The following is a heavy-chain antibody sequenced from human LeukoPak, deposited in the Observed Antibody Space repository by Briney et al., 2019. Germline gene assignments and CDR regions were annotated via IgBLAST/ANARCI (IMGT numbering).Heavy chain of an antibody. J-gene: IGHJ4*02. CDR2: IIPIFGTA. CDR3: ATGPCYYDSSGYYYGFDY. D-gene: IGHD3-22*01. Sequence: GASVKVSCKASGGTFSSYAISWVRQAPGQGLEWMGGIIPIFGTANYAQKFQGRVTITADESTSTAYMELSSLRSEDTAVYYCATGPCYYDSSGYYYGFDYWGQGTLVTVSS. CDR1: GGTFSSYA. V-gene: IGHV1-69*13.